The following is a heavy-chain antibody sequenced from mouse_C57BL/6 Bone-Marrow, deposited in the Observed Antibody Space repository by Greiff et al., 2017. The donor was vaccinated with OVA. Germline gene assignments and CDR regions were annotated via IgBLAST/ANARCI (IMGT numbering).Heavy chain of an antibody. J-gene: IGHJ2*01. V-gene: IGHV1-59*01. D-gene: IGHD3-2*02. CDR1: GYTFTSYW. CDR2: IDPSDSYT. Sequence: VQLQQPGAELVRPGTSVKLSCKASGYTFTSYWMHWVKQRPGQGLEWIGVIDPSDSYTNYNQKFKGKATLTVDTSSSTAYMQLSSLTSEDSAVYYCARGGVRTAQATRNCDYWGQGTTLTVSS. CDR3: ARGGVRTAQATRNCDY.